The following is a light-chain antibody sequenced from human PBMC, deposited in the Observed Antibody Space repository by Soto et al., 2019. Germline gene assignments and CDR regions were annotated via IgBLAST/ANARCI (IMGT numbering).Light chain of an antibody. CDR3: QHYSSELLP. Sequence: EIVLTQYPGTMYLSPGERATLSCRASQRISGSNLGWYQQRPGQAPSLLIYGASKRTSGVPDRFSGSGSGTDFTLTINRLEPEDFAVYYCQHYSSELLPFGGGTTVEIK. CDR2: GAS. CDR1: QRISGSN. J-gene: IGKJ4*01. V-gene: IGKV3-20*01.